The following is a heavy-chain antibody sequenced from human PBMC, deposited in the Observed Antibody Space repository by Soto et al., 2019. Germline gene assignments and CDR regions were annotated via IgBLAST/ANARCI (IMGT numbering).Heavy chain of an antibody. D-gene: IGHD5-12*01. Sequence: QVHLQQWGAGLLKPSETLSLTCAVYGESFIGYYWTWIRQPPGKGLERIGEINHRGSTNDNPSLKSRVTISIDTSKNQFSLELTSVTAADTSVYYCARTDIVTTNWFDPWGQGTLVTVSS. CDR3: ARTDIVTTNWFDP. V-gene: IGHV4-34*02. CDR2: INHRGST. J-gene: IGHJ5*02. CDR1: GESFIGYY.